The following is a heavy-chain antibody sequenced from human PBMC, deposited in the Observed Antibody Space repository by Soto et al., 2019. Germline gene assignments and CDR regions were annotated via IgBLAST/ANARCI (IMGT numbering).Heavy chain of an antibody. CDR3: AKDDPSDFYSYDGLDV. D-gene: IGHD2-21*02. Sequence: RGSLRLSCAPSGFSFSGHVMHWVRQAPGKGLEWLTIIWFDGSNKYYADSVKGRLTISRDKSTNTLYLQMSSLRAEDTAIYYCAKDDPSDFYSYDGLDVWGQGTTVTVSS. CDR1: GFSFSGHV. V-gene: IGHV3-33*03. J-gene: IGHJ6*02. CDR2: IWFDGSNK.